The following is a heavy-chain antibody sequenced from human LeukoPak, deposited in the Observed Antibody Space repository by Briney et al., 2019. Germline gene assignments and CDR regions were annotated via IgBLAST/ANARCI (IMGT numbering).Heavy chain of an antibody. J-gene: IGHJ2*01. V-gene: IGHV4-59*01. D-gene: IGHD6-13*01. CDR1: GGSISSYY. CDR2: IYCSGST. Sequence: SETLSLTCTVSGGSISSYYWSWIRQPPGKGLEWIGCIYCSGSTNYNPSLKSRVTISVDTSKNQFSLKLSSVTAADTAVYYCASLIAAAGDWYFDLWGRGTLVTVSS. CDR3: ASLIAAAGDWYFDL.